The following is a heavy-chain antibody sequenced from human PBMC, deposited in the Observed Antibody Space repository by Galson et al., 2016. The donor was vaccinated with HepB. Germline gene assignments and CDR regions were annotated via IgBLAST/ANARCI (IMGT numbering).Heavy chain of an antibody. Sequence: SLRLSCAASGFIFRTYGMHWVRQVPGKGLEWVAVIWYDGSEKYYADSVKGRFTISRDNSKDTLYLQMNSLRAEDTAVYYCARDTRGYDAWGQGTLVTVSS. D-gene: IGHD3-10*01. CDR1: GFIFRTYG. V-gene: IGHV3-33*01. J-gene: IGHJ5*02. CDR3: ARDTRGYDA. CDR2: IWYDGSEK.